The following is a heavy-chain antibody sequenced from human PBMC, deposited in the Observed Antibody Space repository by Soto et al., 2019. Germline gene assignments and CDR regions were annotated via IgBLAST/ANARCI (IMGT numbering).Heavy chain of an antibody. CDR2: ISTSGSTI. V-gene: IGHV3-11*01. J-gene: IGHJ4*02. Sequence: GGSLRLSCVASGFTFSNYWMHWVRQAPGKGLEWVSYISTSGSTIYYADSVKGRFTISRDNAKNSLYLQMNSLRAEDTAVYYCARGIIPNLDYWGQGTLVTVSS. CDR3: ARGIIPNLDY. CDR1: GFTFSNYW.